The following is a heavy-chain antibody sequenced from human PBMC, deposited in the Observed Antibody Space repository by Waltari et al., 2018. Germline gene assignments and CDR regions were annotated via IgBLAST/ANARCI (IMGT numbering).Heavy chain of an antibody. Sequence: EVQLVESGGGSVQPGGSLRLSCVADGFSISNYWLNWVRQAPGKGLGWVSRIKNDGSITTYADSVRGRFAISRDNAKNTVYLQMNSLRIEDTAMYYCAKSDWFDPWGQGTLVTVSS. V-gene: IGHV3-74*01. CDR2: IKNDGSIT. CDR3: AKSDWFDP. J-gene: IGHJ5*02. CDR1: GFSISNYW.